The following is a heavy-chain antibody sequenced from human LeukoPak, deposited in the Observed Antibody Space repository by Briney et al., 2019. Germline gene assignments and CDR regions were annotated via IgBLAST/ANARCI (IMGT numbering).Heavy chain of an antibody. J-gene: IGHJ4*02. V-gene: IGHV3-23*01. CDR3: AKESGYSSGFSDY. D-gene: IGHD6-19*01. CDR1: GFTFSSYA. Sequence: GGSLRLSCAASGFTFSSYAMSWVRQAPGKGLEWVSTVSGGGGSTYYAVSVKGRFTISRDNSKNTLYLQINSLRAEDTAVYYCAKESGYSSGFSDYWGQGTLVTVSS. CDR2: VSGGGGST.